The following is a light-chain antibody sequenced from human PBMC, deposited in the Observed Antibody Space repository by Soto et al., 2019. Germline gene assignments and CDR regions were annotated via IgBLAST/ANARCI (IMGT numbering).Light chain of an antibody. CDR3: CSYSANFAI. CDR2: DVT. J-gene: IGLJ2*01. Sequence: QSALTQPRSVSGSPGQSVAISCTGTSSDVGVYSLVSWYPQHPGKAPKLILYDVTKRPPRVPDRFSGSKSGDTASLTISGLQAEDEADYYCCSYSANFAIFGGGTKLTVL. V-gene: IGLV2-11*01. CDR1: SSDVGVYSL.